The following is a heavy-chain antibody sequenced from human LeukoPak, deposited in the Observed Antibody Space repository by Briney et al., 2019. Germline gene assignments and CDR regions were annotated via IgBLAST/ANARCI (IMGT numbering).Heavy chain of an antibody. V-gene: IGHV1-2*02. Sequence: ASVKVSCKASGYTFTGYYMHWVRQAPGQGLEWMGWINPNSGGTDYAQKFQGRVTMTRDTSISTAYMELSRLRSDDTAVYYCAMRAIAAAGTNFDYWGQGTLVTVSS. CDR2: INPNSGGT. J-gene: IGHJ4*02. CDR1: GYTFTGYY. CDR3: AMRAIAAAGTNFDY. D-gene: IGHD6-13*01.